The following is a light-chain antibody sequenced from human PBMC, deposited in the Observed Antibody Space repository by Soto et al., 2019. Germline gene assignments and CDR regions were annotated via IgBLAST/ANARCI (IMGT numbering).Light chain of an antibody. V-gene: IGKV3-11*01. Sequence: EIVLTQSPVTLSLSPGERATLSCRASQSVSSYLAWYQQKPGQAPRLLVYDASNRATGIPARFSGSGSGTDLTLTISSLEAEDFAVYYCQQRTNWPLTFGGGTKVEIK. CDR3: QQRTNWPLT. J-gene: IGKJ4*01. CDR1: QSVSSY. CDR2: DAS.